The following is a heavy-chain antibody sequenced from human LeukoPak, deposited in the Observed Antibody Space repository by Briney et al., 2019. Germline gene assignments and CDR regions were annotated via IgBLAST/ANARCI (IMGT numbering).Heavy chain of an antibody. CDR1: GFTFTSYS. CDR3: ARTTGSYYGYFDY. J-gene: IGHJ4*02. Sequence: QAGGSLRLSCAASGFTFTSYSLNWVRQAPGKGLEWVSYIVSSSGTIYYADSVKGRFTFSRDNAKNSLYLQMNSLRVENTAVYYCARTTGSYYGYFDYWGQGTLVTVSS. CDR2: IVSSSGTI. V-gene: IGHV3-48*04. D-gene: IGHD1-26*01.